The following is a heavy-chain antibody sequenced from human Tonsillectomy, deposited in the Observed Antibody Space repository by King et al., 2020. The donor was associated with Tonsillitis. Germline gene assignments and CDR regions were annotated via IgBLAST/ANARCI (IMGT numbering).Heavy chain of an antibody. Sequence: VQLQESGPGLVKPSGTLSLTCAVSGGSISRNHWWSWVRQPPGNGLALIWGMYHSGRTNDNPSLKSRGTISVDKSKNQFSLDLSSVSAADTAVYYCTSNGYYSLDYWGQGTLVTVSS. CDR3: TSNGYYSLDY. CDR2: MYHSGRT. CDR1: GGSISRNHW. V-gene: IGHV4-4*02. J-gene: IGHJ4*02. D-gene: IGHD3-22*01.